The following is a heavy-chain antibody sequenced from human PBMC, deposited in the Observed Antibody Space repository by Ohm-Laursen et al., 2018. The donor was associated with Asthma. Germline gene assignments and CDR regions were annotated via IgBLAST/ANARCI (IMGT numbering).Heavy chain of an antibody. Sequence: GSLRLSCSASGFSFSSHWMNWGRQAPGKGLEWVANINQDGSVKYYVDSVKGRFTISRDSAENAIYLQMNNLRAEDTAVYYCARDSGGWYFDLWGRGTLVTVSS. CDR1: GFSFSSHW. J-gene: IGHJ2*01. V-gene: IGHV3-7*03. CDR2: INQDGSVK. CDR3: ARDSGGWYFDL.